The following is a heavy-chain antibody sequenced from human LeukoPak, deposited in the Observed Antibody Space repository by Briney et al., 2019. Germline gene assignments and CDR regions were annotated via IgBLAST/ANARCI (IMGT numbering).Heavy chain of an antibody. V-gene: IGHV4-59*08. CDR1: GGSISSYY. Sequence: SETLSLTCTVSGGSISSYYWSWIRQPPGKGLEWIGYVYYSGSTNYNPSLKSRVTTSVDTSKNQFSLKLSSVTAADTAVYYCARVLFSRAFDIWGQGTMVTVSS. J-gene: IGHJ3*02. CDR2: VYYSGST. D-gene: IGHD3-10*02. CDR3: ARVLFSRAFDI.